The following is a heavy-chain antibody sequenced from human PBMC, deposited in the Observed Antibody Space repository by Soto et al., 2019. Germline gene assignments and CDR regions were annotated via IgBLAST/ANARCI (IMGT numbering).Heavy chain of an antibody. CDR2: ISSSSSTI. D-gene: IGHD3-10*01. V-gene: IGHV3-48*02. J-gene: IGHJ6*02. CDR3: TRDMGRGSGSYYIPPYYYYGMDV. Sequence: GGSLRLSCAASGFTFSSYSMNWVRQAPGKGLEWVSYISSSSSTIYYADSVKGRFTISRDNAKNSLYLQMNSLRDEDTAVYYCTRDMGRGSGSYYIPPYYYYGMDVWGQGTTVTVSS. CDR1: GFTFSSYS.